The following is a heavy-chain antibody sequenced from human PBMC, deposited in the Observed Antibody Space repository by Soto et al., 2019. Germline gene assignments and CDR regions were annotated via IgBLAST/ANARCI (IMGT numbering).Heavy chain of an antibody. Sequence: ASVKVSCKASGYTFTSYYMHWVRQAPEQGLEWMGIINPSDGSTTYAQKFQGRVTMTRDTSTSTVYMGLSSLRSEDTAMYYCASIIGGSVAGYFDYWGRGTLVTVSS. V-gene: IGHV1-46*01. D-gene: IGHD6-19*01. CDR1: GYTFTSYY. CDR2: INPSDGST. CDR3: ASIIGGSVAGYFDY. J-gene: IGHJ4*02.